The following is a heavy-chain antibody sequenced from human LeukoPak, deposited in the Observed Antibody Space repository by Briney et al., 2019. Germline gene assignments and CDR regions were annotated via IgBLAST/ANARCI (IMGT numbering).Heavy chain of an antibody. J-gene: IGHJ4*02. Sequence: GGSLRLSCAACGFTFSNYNMNWVRQAPGKGLEWVSYISRSSSSIYYADSVKGRFTISRDNARSSLYLQMNSLRDEDTAVYYCARPHQDYVWGSPDFWGQGTLVTVSS. CDR3: ARPHQDYVWGSPDF. V-gene: IGHV3-48*02. D-gene: IGHD3-16*01. CDR2: ISRSSSSI. CDR1: GFTFSNYN.